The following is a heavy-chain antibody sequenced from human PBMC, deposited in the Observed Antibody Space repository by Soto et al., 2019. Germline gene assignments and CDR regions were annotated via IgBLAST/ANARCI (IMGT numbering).Heavy chain of an antibody. V-gene: IGHV1-3*01. CDR1: GYTFTSYA. J-gene: IGHJ4*02. Sequence: QVQLVQSGAEVKKPGASVKVSCKASGYTFTSYAMHWVRQAPGQRLEWMGWINAGNGNTKYSKKFQGRVTITRDTSASTAYMELSSLRSEDTAVYSCARDGDVRCLDYWGQGPLVTVSS. D-gene: IGHD4-17*01. CDR2: INAGNGNT. CDR3: ARDGDVRCLDY.